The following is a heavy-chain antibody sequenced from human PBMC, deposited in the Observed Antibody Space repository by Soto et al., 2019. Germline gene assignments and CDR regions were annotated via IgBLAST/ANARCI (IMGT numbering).Heavy chain of an antibody. D-gene: IGHD6-19*01. CDR2: IWYDGSNK. CDR1: GFTFSSYG. V-gene: IGHV3-33*01. CDR3: ARTNSSGFYFDY. J-gene: IGHJ4*02. Sequence: QVQLVESGGGVVQPGRSLRLSCAASGFTFSSYGMHWVRQAPGKGLEWVAVIWYDGSNKYYADSVKGRFTISRDNSKNPLYLQMTSLRAEDTAVYSCARTNSSGFYFDYWGQGTLVTVSS.